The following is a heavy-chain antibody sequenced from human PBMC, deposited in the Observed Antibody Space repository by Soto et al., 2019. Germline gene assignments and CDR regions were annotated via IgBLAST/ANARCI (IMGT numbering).Heavy chain of an antibody. V-gene: IGHV4-59*01. CDR1: GGSISSYY. D-gene: IGHD2-8*01. CDR2: IYYSGST. CDR3: RGAESPDTAYFSLY. Sequence: SETLSLTCTVSGGSISSYYWSWIRQPPGKGLEWIGYIYYSGSTNYNPSLKSRVTISVDTSKNQFSLKLSSVTAADTAVYYCRGAESPDTAYFSLYWGQGTPVTVSS. J-gene: IGHJ4*02.